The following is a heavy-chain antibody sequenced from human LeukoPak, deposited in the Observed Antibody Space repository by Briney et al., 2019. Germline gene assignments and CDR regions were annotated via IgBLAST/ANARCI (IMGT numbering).Heavy chain of an antibody. D-gene: IGHD3-9*01. V-gene: IGHV1-2*02. CDR2: INPNSGGT. J-gene: IGHJ5*02. Sequence: ASVKVSCKASGGTFSRSAISWVRQAPGQGLEWMGWINPNSGGTNYAQKFQGRVTMTRDTSISTAYMELSRLRSDDTAVYYCARGGRLRYFDWLLFDPWGQGTLVTVSS. CDR3: ARGGRLRYFDWLLFDP. CDR1: GGTFSRSA.